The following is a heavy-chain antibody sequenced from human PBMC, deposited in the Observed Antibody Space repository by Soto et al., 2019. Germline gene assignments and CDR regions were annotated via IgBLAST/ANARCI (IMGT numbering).Heavy chain of an antibody. CDR2: ISPHNGNT. J-gene: IGHJ4*02. V-gene: IGHV1-18*01. D-gene: IGHD2-2*01. CDR1: GYTFNTYF. Sequence: HVQLVQSGGELKKPGASVKVSCNTSGYTFNTYFITWVRQAPGQGLEWMGWISPHNGNTNYAETFQGRVTMTTDTITKTAYMELRNLRCDDKAVYYCARDTINSFDYWGQGTLGTVS. CDR3: ARDTINSFDY.